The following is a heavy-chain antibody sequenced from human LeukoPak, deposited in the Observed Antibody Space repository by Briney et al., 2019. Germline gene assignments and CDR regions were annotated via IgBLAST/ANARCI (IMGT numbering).Heavy chain of an antibody. CDR1: GGSISSGDYY. V-gene: IGHV4-30-4*08. J-gene: IGHJ3*02. CDR3: ALDSSGYYYSRLGAAFDI. CDR2: IYYSGST. Sequence: SETLSLTCTVSGGSISSGDYYWSWIRQPPGKGLEWIGYIYYSGSTYYNPSLKSRVTISVDTSKNQFSLKLSSVTAADTAVYYCALDSSGYYYSRLGAAFDIWGQGTMVTVSS. D-gene: IGHD3-22*01.